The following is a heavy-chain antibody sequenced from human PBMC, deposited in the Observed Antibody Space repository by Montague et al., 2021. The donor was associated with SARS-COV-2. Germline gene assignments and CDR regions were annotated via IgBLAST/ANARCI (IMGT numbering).Heavy chain of an antibody. Sequence: SETLSLTCAVHGGSFSGYYWNWIRQPPGKGLEWIGEINHGGNTNYNPSLKNRLTISVDTSKNQFSLKLTSVAATDTAVYYCARLRAGVVPSPILGVGPYFSYDCMDVWGKGTTVTVSS. CDR3: ARLRAGVVPSPILGVGPYFSYDCMDV. J-gene: IGHJ6*03. CDR1: GGSFSGYY. V-gene: IGHV4-34*01. CDR2: INHGGNT. D-gene: IGHD2-15*01.